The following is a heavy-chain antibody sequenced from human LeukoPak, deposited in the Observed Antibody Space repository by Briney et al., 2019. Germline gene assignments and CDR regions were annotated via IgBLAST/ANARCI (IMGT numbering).Heavy chain of an antibody. CDR1: GGSFSGYS. CDR2: INHSGGT. V-gene: IGHV4-34*01. J-gene: IGHJ4*02. CDR3: ASSTVTELFHY. D-gene: IGHD4-17*01. Sequence: SETLSLTCAVYGGSFSGYSWNWIRQPPVKGLEWIGEINHSGGTNYNPSLKSRVTISVDTSKKQFSLKLSSVTAADTAVYYCASSTVTELFHYWGQGTLVTVSS.